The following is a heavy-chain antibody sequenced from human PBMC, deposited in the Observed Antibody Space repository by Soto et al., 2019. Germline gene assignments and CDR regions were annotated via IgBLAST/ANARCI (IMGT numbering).Heavy chain of an antibody. V-gene: IGHV4-59*12. D-gene: IGHD2-2*01. CDR1: GGSLRGYS. CDR3: ARGLKVVPAAMRRPAYWYFDL. Sequence: SETLSLTCTVSGGSLRGYSWSWIRQSPGKGLEWIGYVYSGGGTNYSPSFMGRVTISVDTTDNQFSLKLNSVTAADTAVYYCARGLKVVPAAMRRPAYWYFDLWGRGTLVTVSS. CDR2: VYSGGGT. J-gene: IGHJ2*01.